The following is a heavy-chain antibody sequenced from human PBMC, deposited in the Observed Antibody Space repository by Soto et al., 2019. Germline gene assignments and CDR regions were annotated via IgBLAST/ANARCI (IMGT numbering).Heavy chain of an antibody. CDR2: INPNSGGT. CDR1: GYTFTGYY. J-gene: IGHJ5*02. Sequence: QVQLVQSGAEVKKLGASVKVSCKASGYTFTGYYMHWVRQAPGQGLEWMGWINPNSGGTNYAQKFQGRVTMTRDTSISTAYMELSRLRSDDTAVYYCARADCSSTSCKTGMLPWGQGTLVTVSS. CDR3: ARADCSSTSCKTGMLP. D-gene: IGHD2-2*01. V-gene: IGHV1-2*02.